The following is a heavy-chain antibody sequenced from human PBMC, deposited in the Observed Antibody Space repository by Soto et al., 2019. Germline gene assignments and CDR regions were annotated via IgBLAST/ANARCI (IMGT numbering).Heavy chain of an antibody. V-gene: IGHV4-4*07. CDR3: ARDRVVRGVYGMDV. Sequence: QVQLQESGPGLVKPSETLSLTCSVSGVSISSYYWSWIRQPAGKGLEWIGRIYTSGSTNYNPSLKSRVTMSEDTSKNQLSLRLSAVTAADTAVYYCARDRVVRGVYGMDVWGQGTTVTVSS. CDR2: IYTSGST. D-gene: IGHD3-10*01. J-gene: IGHJ6*02. CDR1: GVSISSYY.